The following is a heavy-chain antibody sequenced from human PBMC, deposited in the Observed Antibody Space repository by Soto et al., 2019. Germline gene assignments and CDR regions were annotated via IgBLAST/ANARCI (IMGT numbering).Heavy chain of an antibody. Sequence: QVRLVQSGAEVKKPWASVKVSCKAPGYIFTNYGISWVRQAPGKGPEWMGWISGYNGNTKYAQTAEGRVTMTTDTSTSTAYMEVRSLRSDDTAVYYCARGGSTWSAEYYQHWGQGTLVVVSS. CDR2: ISGYNGNT. J-gene: IGHJ1*01. V-gene: IGHV1-18*01. CDR1: GYIFTNYG. D-gene: IGHD6-13*01. CDR3: ARGGSTWSAEYYQH.